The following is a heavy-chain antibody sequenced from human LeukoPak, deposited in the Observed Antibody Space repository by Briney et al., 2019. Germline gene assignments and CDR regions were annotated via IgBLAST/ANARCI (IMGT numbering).Heavy chain of an antibody. Sequence: GGSLRLSCAASGFTFSSYSMNWVRQAPGKGLEWVSSISSSSSYIYYADSVKGRFTISRDNAKNSLYLQMNSLRAEDTAVYYCARDRDGDYGFVNYWGQGTLVTVSS. CDR1: GFTFSSYS. CDR2: ISSSSSYI. V-gene: IGHV3-21*01. D-gene: IGHD4-17*01. CDR3: ARDRDGDYGFVNY. J-gene: IGHJ4*02.